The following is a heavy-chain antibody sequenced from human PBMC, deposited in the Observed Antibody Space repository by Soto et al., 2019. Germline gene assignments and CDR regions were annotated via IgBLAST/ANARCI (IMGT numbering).Heavy chain of an antibody. CDR3: GRGSQLERDAFDI. CDR1: GVSISSGGYY. CDR2: IYYTGST. J-gene: IGHJ3*02. V-gene: IGHV4-31*03. Sequence: QVQLQESGPGLVKPSQTLSLTCTVSGVSISSGGYYWSWIRQHPGKGLEWIGYIYYTGSTYYNPSLKSRGPMSLDTSKNQFSLTLSCVTVADTAVYYCGRGSQLERDAFDIWGQGTMVTVSS. D-gene: IGHD1-1*01.